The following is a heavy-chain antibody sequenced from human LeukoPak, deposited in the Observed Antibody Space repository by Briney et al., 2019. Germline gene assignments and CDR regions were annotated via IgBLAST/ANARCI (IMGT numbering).Heavy chain of an antibody. Sequence: GGSLRLSCAASGFTFSSYSMNWVRQAPAKGLAWVSSLSSSSSYIYYADSVKGRFTISRDNAKNSLYLQMNGLRAEDTAVYYCAREMDSSGRPFDYWGQGTLVTVSS. D-gene: IGHD6-19*01. CDR3: AREMDSSGRPFDY. CDR1: GFTFSSYS. V-gene: IGHV3-21*01. CDR2: LSSSSSYI. J-gene: IGHJ4*02.